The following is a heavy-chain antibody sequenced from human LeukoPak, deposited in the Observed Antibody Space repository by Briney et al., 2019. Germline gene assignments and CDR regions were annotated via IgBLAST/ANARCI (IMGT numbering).Heavy chain of an antibody. Sequence: PGGSLRLSCAVSGFTFSSYEMNWVRQAPGKGLEWVSYISSSGSTIYNADSVKGRFTISRDNAKNSLYLQMNSLRPDDTALYYCSTDPRLLIYWGHGTLVTVSS. CDR3: STDPRLLIY. V-gene: IGHV3-48*03. CDR2: ISSSGSTI. CDR1: GFTFSSYE. J-gene: IGHJ4*01. D-gene: IGHD2-8*01.